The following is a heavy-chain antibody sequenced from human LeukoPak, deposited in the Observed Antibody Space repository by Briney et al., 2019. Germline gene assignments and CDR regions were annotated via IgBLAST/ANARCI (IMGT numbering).Heavy chain of an antibody. CDR3: ARGVDY. CDR2: ISGSATTI. CDR1: GFTFSTYE. J-gene: IGHJ4*02. Sequence: GGSLRLSXAASGFTFSTYEMNWVRQAPGKGLEWVSYISGSATTIYYADSVKGRFTISRDNAKNSLYLQMNSLRADDSAVYYCARGVDYWGQGTLVTVSS. V-gene: IGHV3-48*03.